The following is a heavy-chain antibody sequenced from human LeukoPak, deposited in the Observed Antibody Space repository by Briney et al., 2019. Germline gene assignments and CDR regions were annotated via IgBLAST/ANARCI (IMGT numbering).Heavy chain of an antibody. D-gene: IGHD5-12*01. CDR1: GGSISSYY. J-gene: IGHJ5*02. CDR2: IYTSGST. Sequence: PSETLSLTCTVSGGSISSYYWSWIRQPAGKGLEWIGRIYTSGSTNYNPSLKSRVTMSVDTSKNQFSLKLSSVTAADTAVYYCARDGRYSARGWFDPWGHGTLVTVSS. CDR3: ARDGRYSARGWFDP. V-gene: IGHV4-4*07.